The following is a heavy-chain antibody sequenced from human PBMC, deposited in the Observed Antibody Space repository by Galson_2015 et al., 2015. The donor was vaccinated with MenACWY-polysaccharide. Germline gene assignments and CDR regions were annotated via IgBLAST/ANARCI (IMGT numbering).Heavy chain of an antibody. Sequence: SLRLSCAASGFTFSIYSINWVRQAPGKGLEWVSYISSSSGSIYYADSVKGRFTVSRDNAENSVSLQMNSLRAEDTAVYYCTRVGTSGWTPDYWGRGTLVTVSS. CDR1: GFTFSIYS. V-gene: IGHV3-48*01. CDR3: TRVGTSGWTPDY. CDR2: ISSSSGSI. J-gene: IGHJ4*02. D-gene: IGHD6-19*01.